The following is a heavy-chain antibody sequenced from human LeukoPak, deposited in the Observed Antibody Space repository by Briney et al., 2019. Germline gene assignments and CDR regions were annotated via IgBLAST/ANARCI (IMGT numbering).Heavy chain of an antibody. CDR1: GYTFNTYW. CDR2: IYSGGST. D-gene: IGHD2-15*01. J-gene: IGHJ5*02. V-gene: IGHV3-66*01. CDR3: AKIDGYCTGGRCAPFDP. Sequence: PGGSLRLSCAASGYTFNTYWMNWVRQAPGKGLEWVSIIYSGGSTYYADSVKGRFTISRDNSKNTLFLQMNSLRAEDTAVYYCAKIDGYCTGGRCAPFDPWGQGTLVTVSS.